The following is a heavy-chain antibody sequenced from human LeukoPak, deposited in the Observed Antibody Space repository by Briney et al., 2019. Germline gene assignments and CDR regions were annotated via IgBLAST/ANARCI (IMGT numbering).Heavy chain of an antibody. Sequence: SETLSLTCNVSGASMNSYYWSWIRQPPGKGLEWIGYIYYSGSTNYNPSLKSRVTISVDTSKNQFSLKLSSVTAADTAVYYCARVPFLSSGTDYWGQGTLVTVSS. CDR1: GASMNSYY. D-gene: IGHD6-19*01. J-gene: IGHJ4*02. V-gene: IGHV4-59*08. CDR2: IYYSGST. CDR3: ARVPFLSSGTDY.